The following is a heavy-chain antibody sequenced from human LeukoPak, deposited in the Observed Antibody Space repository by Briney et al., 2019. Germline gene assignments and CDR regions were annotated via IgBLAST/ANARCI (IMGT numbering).Heavy chain of an antibody. J-gene: IGHJ1*01. V-gene: IGHV1-58*01. CDR2: FVVGSGDT. D-gene: IGHD3-16*01. Sequence: SVTVSCNCSGFSFSNTVLHWVRHPRGQGLELIGWFVVGSGDTNYAQELRGRVTVTRNVYTSTAYKELPSLRSEDTAVYYCAAELQGGHTHFPHWGQGSLVSVSS. CDR3: AAELQGGHTHFPH. CDR1: GFSFSNTV.